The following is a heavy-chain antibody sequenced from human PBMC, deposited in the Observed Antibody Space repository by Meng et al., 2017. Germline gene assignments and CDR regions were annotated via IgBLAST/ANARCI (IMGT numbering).Heavy chain of an antibody. V-gene: IGHV1-69*05. CDR2: IIPIFGTA. CDR1: GGTFCSYA. J-gene: IGHJ5*02. D-gene: IGHD6-13*01. Sequence: QVHLWQSGAGVKKPGSSGKVSRKAPGGTFCSYAISWVRQAPGQWLEWIVAIIPIFGTANYAQKFQGRVTITTDESTSTAYMELSSLRSEDTAVYYCARGGIAAALPWFDPWGQGTLVTVSS. CDR3: ARGGIAAALPWFDP.